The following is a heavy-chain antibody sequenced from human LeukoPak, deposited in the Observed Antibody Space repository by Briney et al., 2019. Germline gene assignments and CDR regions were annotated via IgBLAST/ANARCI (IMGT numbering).Heavy chain of an antibody. J-gene: IGHJ4*02. CDR2: IYYGGST. V-gene: IGHV4-59*01. Sequence: SETLSLTCTVSGGSISSYYWSWIRQPPGKALEWIGYIYYGGSTNYNPSLKSRVTISVDTSENQFSLKLSSVTAADTAVYYCARVRGNYFPDYWGQGTLVTVSS. CDR3: ARVRGNYFPDY. D-gene: IGHD4-11*01. CDR1: GGSISSYY.